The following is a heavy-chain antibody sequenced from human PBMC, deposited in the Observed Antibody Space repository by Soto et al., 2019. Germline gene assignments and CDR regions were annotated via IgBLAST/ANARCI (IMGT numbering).Heavy chain of an antibody. CDR1: CYNFISYW. V-gene: IGHV5-51*01. D-gene: IGHD3-10*01. Sequence: GESLKISCKGSCYNFISYWIGWVRQMPGKGLEWMGIIYPGDSDTTYSPSFEGQVTISVDRSITTAYLQWSSLKASDTAMYYCARQAYYGSGNYYSDFWGQGTLVTVSS. CDR3: ARQAYYGSGNYYSDF. CDR2: IYPGDSDT. J-gene: IGHJ4*02.